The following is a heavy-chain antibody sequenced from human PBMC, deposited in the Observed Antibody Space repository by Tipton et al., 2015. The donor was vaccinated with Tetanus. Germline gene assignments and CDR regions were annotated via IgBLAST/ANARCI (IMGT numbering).Heavy chain of an antibody. J-gene: IGHJ6*03. Sequence: SLRLSCAASGFTFSSYWMSWVRQAPGKGLEWVANIKQDGSEKYYVDSVKGRFTISRDNAKNSLYLQMNSLRAEDTAEYYCAREDPIAVADKTYYYMDVWGKGTTVTVSS. CDR3: AREDPIAVADKTYYYMDV. D-gene: IGHD6-19*01. CDR1: GFTFSSYW. V-gene: IGHV3-7*01. CDR2: IKQDGSEK.